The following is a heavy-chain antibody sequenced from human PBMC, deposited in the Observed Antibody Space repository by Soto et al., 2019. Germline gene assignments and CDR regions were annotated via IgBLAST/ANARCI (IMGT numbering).Heavy chain of an antibody. V-gene: IGHV1-18*04. D-gene: IGHD2-15*01. Sequence: ASVKVSCKASGYTFTGYYLHWVRQAPGQGLEWMGWISAYNGNTNYAQKLQGRVTMTTDTSTSTAYMELRSLRSDDTAVYYCARGFRVAATRWWFDPWGQGTLVTVSS. CDR3: ARGFRVAATRWWFDP. CDR1: GYTFTGYY. J-gene: IGHJ5*02. CDR2: ISAYNGNT.